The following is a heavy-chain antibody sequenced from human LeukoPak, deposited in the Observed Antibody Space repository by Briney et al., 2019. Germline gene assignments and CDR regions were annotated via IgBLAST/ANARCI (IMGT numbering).Heavy chain of an antibody. CDR2: IRSKAYGGTT. CDR1: GFTFGDYA. J-gene: IGHJ6*03. D-gene: IGHD3-10*01. Sequence: GGSLRLSCTASGFTFGDYAMSWVRQAPGKGLEWVGFIRSKAYGGTTEYAASVKGRFTISRDDSKSIAYLQMNSLKTEDTAVYYCTRSGHYYGSGLNYYYMDVWGKGTTVTISS. V-gene: IGHV3-49*04. CDR3: TRSGHYYGSGLNYYYMDV.